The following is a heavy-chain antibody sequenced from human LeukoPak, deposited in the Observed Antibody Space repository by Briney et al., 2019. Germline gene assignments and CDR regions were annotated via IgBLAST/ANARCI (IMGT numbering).Heavy chain of an antibody. CDR1: GFTFGNYA. CDR3: ARGTLEHCSGASCYPLDS. Sequence: GGSLRLSCAASGFTFGNYAMSWVHQTPGKGLECVSVVTGSGGDTYYTGSVNGRFTISRDNSKNTLYLQMNSLRAEDTAVYYCARGTLEHCSGASCYPLDSWGQGTLVTVSS. CDR2: VTGSGGDT. J-gene: IGHJ5*01. D-gene: IGHD2-15*01. V-gene: IGHV3-23*01.